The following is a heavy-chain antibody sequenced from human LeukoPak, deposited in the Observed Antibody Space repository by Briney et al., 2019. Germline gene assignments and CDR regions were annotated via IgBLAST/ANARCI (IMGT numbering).Heavy chain of an antibody. V-gene: IGHV3-7*03. Sequence: GGSLRLSCAASGFTFSSYWMSWVRQAPGEGLEWVANIKQDGSEKYYVDSVKGRFTISRDNAKNSLYLQMNSLRAEDMALYYCAKGEARWELLRFDYWGQGTLVTVSS. J-gene: IGHJ4*02. D-gene: IGHD1-26*01. CDR3: AKGEARWELLRFDY. CDR2: IKQDGSEK. CDR1: GFTFSSYW.